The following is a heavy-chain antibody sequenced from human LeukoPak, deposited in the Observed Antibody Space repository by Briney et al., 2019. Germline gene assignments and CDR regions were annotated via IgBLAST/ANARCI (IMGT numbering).Heavy chain of an antibody. CDR1: GGSISSSSYY. D-gene: IGHD6-19*01. CDR2: IYYSGST. Sequence: SETLSLTCTVSGGSISSSSYYWGWIRQPPGKGLEWIGSIYYSGSTYYNPSLKSRVTISVDTSKNQFPLKLSSVTAADTAVYYCARLVYSSGWYRLDYWGQGTLVTVSS. CDR3: ARLVYSSGWYRLDY. J-gene: IGHJ4*02. V-gene: IGHV4-39*06.